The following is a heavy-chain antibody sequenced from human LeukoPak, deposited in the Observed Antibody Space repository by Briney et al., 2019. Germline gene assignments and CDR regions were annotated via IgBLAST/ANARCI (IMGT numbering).Heavy chain of an antibody. CDR2: INPTSAGT. D-gene: IGHD3-9*01. Sequence: ASLKVSCKASGYTFTGHYMHWVRQAPGQGLEWMGWINPTSAGTNSAQKFQGRVTMTRDTSISTAYMELSRLRSADTALYYCARGSDNAFDIWGQGTMVTVSS. CDR1: GYTFTGHY. J-gene: IGHJ3*02. V-gene: IGHV1-2*02. CDR3: ARGSDNAFDI.